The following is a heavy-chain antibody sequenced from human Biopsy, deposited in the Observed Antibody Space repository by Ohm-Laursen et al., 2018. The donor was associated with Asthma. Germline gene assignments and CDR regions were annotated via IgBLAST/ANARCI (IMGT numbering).Heavy chain of an antibody. V-gene: IGHV3-30*18. CDR3: AKRRGYSGHDNDY. J-gene: IGHJ4*02. CDR1: GFIFRSFG. D-gene: IGHD5-12*01. CDR2: ISYDGNHK. Sequence: SLRLSCAASGFIFRSFGMHWVRQAPGKGLEWVAVISYDGNHKFYEDSVKGRFTISRDNSKNTLYLQMNSLRTEDTAVYYCAKRRGYSGHDNDYWGQGTLVIVSS.